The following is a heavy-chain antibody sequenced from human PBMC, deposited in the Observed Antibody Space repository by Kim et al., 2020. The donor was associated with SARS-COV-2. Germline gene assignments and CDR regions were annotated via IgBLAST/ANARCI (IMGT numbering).Heavy chain of an antibody. J-gene: IGHJ5*02. CDR2: INHSGST. D-gene: IGHD1-26*01. CDR1: GGSFSGYY. CDR3: ATTQVIVGATTEYVWWFDP. Sequence: SETLSLTCAVYGGSFSGYYWSWIRQPPGKGLEWIGEINHSGSTNYNPSLKSRVTISVDTSKNQFSLKLSSVTAADTAVYYCATTQVIVGATTEYVWWFDP. V-gene: IGHV4-34*01.